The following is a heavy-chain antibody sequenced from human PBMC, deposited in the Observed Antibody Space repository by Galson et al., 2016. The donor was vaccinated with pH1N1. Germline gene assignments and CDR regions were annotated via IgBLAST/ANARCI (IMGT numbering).Heavy chain of an antibody. V-gene: IGHV3-7*01. J-gene: IGHJ4*02. CDR2: IKEDGSQT. Sequence: SLRLSCAASGFTFSNYWMHWVRQVPGKGLEWVANIKEDGSQTYYVDSVRGRFTISRDNAKNSLYLQMNSLRDEDTALYYRARAIGSGSAYWGQGTLVTVSS. D-gene: IGHD3-22*01. CDR1: GFTFSNYW. CDR3: ARAIGSGSAY.